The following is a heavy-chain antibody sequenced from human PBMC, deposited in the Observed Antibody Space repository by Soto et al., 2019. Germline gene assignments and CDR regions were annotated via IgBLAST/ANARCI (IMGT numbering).Heavy chain of an antibody. J-gene: IGHJ6*02. CDR3: AKDGRMDV. CDR2: ISYDGSNK. Sequence: QVQLVESGGGVVQPGRSLRLSCAASGFTFSSYGMHWVLQAPGKGLEWVAVISYDGSNKYYADSVKGRFTISRDNSKNTLYLQMNSLRAEDTAVYYCAKDGRMDVWGQGTTVTVSS. V-gene: IGHV3-30*18. CDR1: GFTFSSYG.